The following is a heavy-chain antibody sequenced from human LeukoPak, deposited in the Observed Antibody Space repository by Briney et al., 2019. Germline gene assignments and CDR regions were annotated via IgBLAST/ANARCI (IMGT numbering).Heavy chain of an antibody. CDR2: IIPIFGTA. CDR3: ATPGIVVVVAAPLDY. D-gene: IGHD2-15*01. CDR1: GGTLSSYA. Sequence: SVKVSCKASGGTLSSYAISWVRQAPGQGLEWMGGIIPIFGTANYAQKFQGRVTITTDESTSTAYMELSSLRSEDTAVYYCATPGIVVVVAAPLDYWGQGTLVTVSS. V-gene: IGHV1-69*05. J-gene: IGHJ4*02.